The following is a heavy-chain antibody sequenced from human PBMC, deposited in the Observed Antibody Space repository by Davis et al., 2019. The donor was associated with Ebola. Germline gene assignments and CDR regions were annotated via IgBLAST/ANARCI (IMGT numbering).Heavy chain of an antibody. J-gene: IGHJ3*02. CDR2: IIPIFGTA. D-gene: IGHD4-17*01. V-gene: IGHV1-69*13. Sequence: SVKVSCKASGYTFTYRYLHWVRQAPGQGLEWMGGIIPIFGTANYAQKFQGRVTITADESTSTAYMELSSLRSEDTAVYYCARDLPYYGDYSFDIWGQGTMVTVSS. CDR1: GYTFTYRY. CDR3: ARDLPYYGDYSFDI.